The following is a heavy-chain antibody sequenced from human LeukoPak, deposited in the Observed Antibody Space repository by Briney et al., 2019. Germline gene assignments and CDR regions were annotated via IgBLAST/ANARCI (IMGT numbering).Heavy chain of an antibody. V-gene: IGHV4-39*01. D-gene: IGHD3-3*01. J-gene: IGHJ4*02. CDR3: QARYLEWLLEY. CDR2: IYSSGSA. Sequence: PSETLSLTCTVSGGSISGSSYYWGWIRQPPGKGLEWIGSIYSSGSAYYNPSLKSRVTISVDTSKNQFSLRLSSVTAADTAVYYCQARYLEWLLEYWGQGTLVTVSS. CDR1: GGSISGSSYY.